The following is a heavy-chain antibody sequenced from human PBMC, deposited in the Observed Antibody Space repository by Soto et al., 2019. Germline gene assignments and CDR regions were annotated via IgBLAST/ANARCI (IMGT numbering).Heavy chain of an antibody. D-gene: IGHD2-2*03. Sequence: SMRLSCAACGFSFSSYGMHGVRQAPGKGLEWVAVIWYDGSNKYYADSVKGRFTISRDNSKNTLYLQMNSLRAEDTAVYYCARRLDFDYWGQGTLVTVSS. CDR2: IWYDGSNK. CDR3: ARRLDFDY. V-gene: IGHV3-33*01. J-gene: IGHJ4*02. CDR1: GFSFSSYG.